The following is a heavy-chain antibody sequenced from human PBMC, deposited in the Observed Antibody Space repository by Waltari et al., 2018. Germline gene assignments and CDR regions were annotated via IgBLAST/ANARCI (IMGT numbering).Heavy chain of an antibody. CDR1: GCSISSGGYS. Sequence: QLQLQESGSGLVKPSQTLSLTCAVPGCSISSGGYSWSWIRQPPGKGLEWIGYIYHSGSTYYNPSLKSRVTISVDRSKNQFSLKLSSVTAADTAVYYCARVTPGGLFDYWGQGTLVTVSS. V-gene: IGHV4-30-2*01. J-gene: IGHJ4*02. D-gene: IGHD1-20*01. CDR3: ARVTPGGLFDY. CDR2: IYHSGST.